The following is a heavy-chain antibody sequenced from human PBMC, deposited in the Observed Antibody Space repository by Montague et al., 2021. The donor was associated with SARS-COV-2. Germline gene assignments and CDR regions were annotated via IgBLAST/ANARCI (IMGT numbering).Heavy chain of an antibody. D-gene: IGHD7-27*01. Sequence: SETLSLTCTVSGASISSSSFFWGWIRQPPGKGLEWIVTVCYSGDYNHMLSLQMRVTMSVDTTQNQLSLKVYSVTAAAAAVYYCAGRVDIWGFRFDSWGQGALVTVSS. CDR1: GASISSSSFF. J-gene: IGHJ4*02. CDR3: AGRVDIWGFRFDS. V-gene: IGHV4-39*01. CDR2: VCYSGDY.